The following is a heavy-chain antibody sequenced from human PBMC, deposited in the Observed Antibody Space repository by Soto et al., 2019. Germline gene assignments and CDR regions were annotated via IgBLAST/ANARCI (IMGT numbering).Heavy chain of an antibody. V-gene: IGHV3-30*18. CDR2: ISYDGSNK. D-gene: IGHD3-9*01. CDR1: GFTFSSYG. Sequence: GGSLRLSCAASGFTFSSYGMHWFRQAPGKGLEWVAVISYDGSNKYYADSVKGRFTISRDNSKNTLYLQMNSLRAEDTAVYYCAKDFLLLRYFDWFIDYWGQGTLVTVSS. CDR3: AKDFLLLRYFDWFIDY. J-gene: IGHJ4*02.